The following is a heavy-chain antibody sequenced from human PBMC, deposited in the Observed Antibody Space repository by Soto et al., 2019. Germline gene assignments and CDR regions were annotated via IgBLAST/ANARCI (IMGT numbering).Heavy chain of an antibody. D-gene: IGHD2-15*01. CDR2: ISAYNGNT. J-gene: IGHJ3*02. CDR1: GYTFTSYG. V-gene: IGHV1-18*01. Sequence: ASVKVSCKASGYTFTSYGISWVRQAPGQGLEWMGWISAYNGNTNYAQKLQGRVTMTTDTSTSTAYMELRGLRSDDTAVYYCARDPLGYCSGGSCYEVVAFDIWGQGTMVTVSS. CDR3: ARDPLGYCSGGSCYEVVAFDI.